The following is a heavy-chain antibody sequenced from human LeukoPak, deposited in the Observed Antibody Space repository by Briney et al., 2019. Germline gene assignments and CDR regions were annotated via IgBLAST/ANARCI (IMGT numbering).Heavy chain of an antibody. V-gene: IGHV1-8*01. J-gene: IGHJ4*02. D-gene: IGHD3-22*01. CDR1: GYTFTSYD. Sequence: ASVKVSCKASGYTFTSYDINWVRQATGQGLEWMGWMNPNSGNTGYAQKFQGRVTMTRNTSISTAYMELSSLRSEDTAVYYCATDRATTYYYDSSGYTQWGQGTLVTVSS. CDR2: MNPNSGNT. CDR3: ATDRATTYYYDSSGYTQ.